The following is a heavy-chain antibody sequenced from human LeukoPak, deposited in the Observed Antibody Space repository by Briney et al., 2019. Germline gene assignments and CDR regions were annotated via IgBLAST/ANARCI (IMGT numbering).Heavy chain of an antibody. D-gene: IGHD1-26*01. Sequence: GGSLRLSCAASGFSLSTYWMSWVRQAPGKGLEWVANIKQDGNEEHYVDSVKGRFIISRDNAKNSLYLQMNTLRAEDTAAYYCARDKIVGPTKFDYWGQGTLVTVSS. CDR1: GFSLSTYW. V-gene: IGHV3-7*03. J-gene: IGHJ4*02. CDR3: ARDKIVGPTKFDY. CDR2: IKQDGNEE.